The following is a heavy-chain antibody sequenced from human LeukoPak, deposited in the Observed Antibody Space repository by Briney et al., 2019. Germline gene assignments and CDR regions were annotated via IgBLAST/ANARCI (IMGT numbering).Heavy chain of an antibody. J-gene: IGHJ4*02. CDR3: ARGPYLSITMVRGVTDLYFDY. D-gene: IGHD3-10*01. CDR2: IYSGGST. V-gene: IGHV3-53*01. CDR1: GFTASSNY. Sequence: GGSLRLSCAASGFTASSNYMSWVRQAPGKGLEWVSVIYSGGSTYYADSVKGRFTIPRDNSKNTLYLQMNSLRAEDTAVYYCARGPYLSITMVRGVTDLYFDYWGQGTLVTVSS.